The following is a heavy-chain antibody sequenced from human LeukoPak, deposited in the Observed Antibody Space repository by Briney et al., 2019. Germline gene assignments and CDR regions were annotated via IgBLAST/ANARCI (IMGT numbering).Heavy chain of an antibody. Sequence: VASVKVSCKASGYSFSSHDINWVRQAPGQGLEWMGIINPSGGSTSYAQKFQGRVTMTRDTSTSTVYMELSSLRSEDTAVYYCARVLVAATFAAFDIWGQGTMVTVSS. V-gene: IGHV1-46*01. CDR1: GYSFSSHD. CDR3: ARVLVAATFAAFDI. CDR2: INPSGGST. D-gene: IGHD2-15*01. J-gene: IGHJ3*02.